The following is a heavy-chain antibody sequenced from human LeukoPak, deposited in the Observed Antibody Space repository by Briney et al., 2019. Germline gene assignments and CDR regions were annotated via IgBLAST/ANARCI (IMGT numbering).Heavy chain of an antibody. J-gene: IGHJ4*02. Sequence: GGSLRLPCEASGFSFSNYWMSWVRQAPGKGLEWVSAISGSGGSTYYADSVKGRFTISRDNSKNTLYLQMNSLRAEDTAVYYCAKDDDLDCWGQGTLVTVSS. CDR3: AKDDDLDC. CDR1: GFSFSNYW. V-gene: IGHV3-23*01. CDR2: ISGSGGST. D-gene: IGHD3-3*01.